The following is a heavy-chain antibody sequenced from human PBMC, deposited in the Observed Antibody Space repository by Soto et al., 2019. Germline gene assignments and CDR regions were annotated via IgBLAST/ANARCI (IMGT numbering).Heavy chain of an antibody. CDR3: ARDPGYCSSTSCPNWFDP. Sequence: GGSLRLSCAASGFTFSDYYMGWIRQAPGKGLEWVSYISSSGSTIYYADSVKGRFTISRDDAKNSLYLQMNSLRAEDTAVYYCARDPGYCSSTSCPNWFDPWGQGTLVTVSS. J-gene: IGHJ5*02. V-gene: IGHV3-11*01. CDR2: ISSSGSTI. D-gene: IGHD2-2*01. CDR1: GFTFSDYY.